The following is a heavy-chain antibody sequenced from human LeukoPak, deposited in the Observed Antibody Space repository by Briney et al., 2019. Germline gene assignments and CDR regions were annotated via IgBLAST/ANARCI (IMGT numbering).Heavy chain of an antibody. Sequence: SETLSLTCSVSGPSISNYYWSWIRQPPGKGLEWIGYLFHSGSTNYNPSLKSRVTISVDTSKNQFSLKLNSVTAAGTAVYYCARAGASYSFDYWGQGTLVTVSS. V-gene: IGHV4-59*01. D-gene: IGHD2-21*01. CDR3: ARAGASYSFDY. CDR1: GPSISNYY. CDR2: LFHSGST. J-gene: IGHJ4*02.